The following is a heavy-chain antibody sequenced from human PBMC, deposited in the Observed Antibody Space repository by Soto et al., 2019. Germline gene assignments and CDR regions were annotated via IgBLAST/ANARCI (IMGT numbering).Heavy chain of an antibody. Sequence: EVQLLESGGGLVQPGGSLRLSCAASGFTFSSYAMSWVRQAPGKGLEWVSAISGSGGSTYYADSVKGRFTISRDNSKNTLYLQMNRLRAEDTAVYYCAKGGEQWLVLDYWGQGTLVTVSS. V-gene: IGHV3-23*01. J-gene: IGHJ4*02. CDR2: ISGSGGST. CDR1: GFTFSSYA. D-gene: IGHD6-19*01. CDR3: AKGGEQWLVLDY.